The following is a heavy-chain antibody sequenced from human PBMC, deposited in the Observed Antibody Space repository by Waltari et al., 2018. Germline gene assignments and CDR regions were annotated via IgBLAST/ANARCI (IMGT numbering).Heavy chain of an antibody. CDR2: RKRDGSEK. Sequence: EVQLVESGGGLVQPGGSVRLSCTASGFIFSNFWMNWVRQAPGKGREWVANRKRDGSEKYYVDSVKGRFTVSRDNDKDSLYLQMDSLRAEDTAVYYCARAMYGGYVPLVGYWGQGVQVIVSS. CDR3: ARAMYGGYVPLVGY. J-gene: IGHJ4*02. V-gene: IGHV3-7*01. CDR1: GFIFSNFW. D-gene: IGHD6-25*01.